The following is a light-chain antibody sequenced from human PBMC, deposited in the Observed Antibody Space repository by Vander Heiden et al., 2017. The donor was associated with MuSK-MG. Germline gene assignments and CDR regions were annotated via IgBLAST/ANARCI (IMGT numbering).Light chain of an antibody. Sequence: DIQMTQSPSTLSASVGDRVTITCRASQSISSWLAWYQQKPGRAPKLLIYDASTLESGVPSRFSGRAAGTAFTLTISRMQPDDFTTYYCQLDNYYSRTFGQGTTVDIK. CDR1: QSISSW. J-gene: IGKJ1*01. CDR3: QLDNYYSRT. V-gene: IGKV1-5*01. CDR2: DAS.